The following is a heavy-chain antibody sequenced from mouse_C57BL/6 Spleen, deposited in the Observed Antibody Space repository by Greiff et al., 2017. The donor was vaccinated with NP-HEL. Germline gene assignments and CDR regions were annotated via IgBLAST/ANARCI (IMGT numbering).Heavy chain of an antibody. V-gene: IGHV1-85*01. Sequence: VKLMESGPELVKPGASVKLSCKASGYTFTSYDINWVKQRPGQGLEWIGWIYPRDGSTKYNEKFKGKATLTVDTSSSTAYMELHSLTSEDSAVYFCAREGVPHYYAMDYWGQGTSVTVSS. CDR3: AREGVPHYYAMDY. CDR1: GYTFTSYD. CDR2: IYPRDGST. J-gene: IGHJ4*01.